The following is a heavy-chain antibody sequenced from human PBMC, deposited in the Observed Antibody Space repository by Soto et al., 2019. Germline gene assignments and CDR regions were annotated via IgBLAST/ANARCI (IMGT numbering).Heavy chain of an antibody. CDR1: GFFFSSYT. J-gene: IGHJ6*02. CDR2: INSLSTSK. V-gene: IGHV3-21*01. D-gene: IGHD3-22*01. Sequence: PGGSLRLSCAASGFFFSSYTMNWVRQAPGKGLEWISSINSLSTSKYYADSLKGRCTTSRDNAKNSLFLQIDSLRAEDTAIYYCARVLSGYARTSQRVSDVWGQGTTVTVSS. CDR3: ARVLSGYARTSQRVSDV.